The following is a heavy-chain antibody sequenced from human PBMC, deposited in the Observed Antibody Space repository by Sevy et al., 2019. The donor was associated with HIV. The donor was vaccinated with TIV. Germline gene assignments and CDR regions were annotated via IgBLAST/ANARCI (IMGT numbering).Heavy chain of an antibody. Sequence: GGSLRLSCAASGFTFSNYAINWVRQAPGKGLEWVSRISGSGDSTFYADSVKGRFTISRDNSKDTVHLQMDSLRVEDTAVYYCAKVVVPADIDPFYYYAYGMDGWGQGTTVTVSS. CDR2: ISGSGDST. D-gene: IGHD2-2*01. V-gene: IGHV3-23*01. J-gene: IGHJ6*02. CDR3: AKVVVPADIDPFYYYAYGMDG. CDR1: GFTFSNYA.